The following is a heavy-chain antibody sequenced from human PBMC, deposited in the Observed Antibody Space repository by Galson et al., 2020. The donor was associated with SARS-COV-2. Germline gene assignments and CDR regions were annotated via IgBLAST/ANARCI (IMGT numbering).Heavy chain of an antibody. J-gene: IGHJ6*02. Sequence: GESLQISCAASGFTVSSNYMSWVRQAPGKGLEWVSVIYSGGSTYYADSVKGRFTISRDNSKNTLYLQMNSLRAEDTAVYYCARVGGYRKGRDVWGQGTTVTVSS. CDR2: IYSGGST. D-gene: IGHD5-18*01. CDR1: GFTVSSNY. CDR3: ARVGGYRKGRDV. V-gene: IGHV3-53*01.